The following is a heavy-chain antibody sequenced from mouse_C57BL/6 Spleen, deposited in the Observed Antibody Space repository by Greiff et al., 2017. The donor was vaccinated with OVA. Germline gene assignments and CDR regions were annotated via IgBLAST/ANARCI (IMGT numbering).Heavy chain of an antibody. J-gene: IGHJ2*01. CDR1: GYAFTNYL. CDR3: ARSGYYGSSCDY. CDR2: INPGSGGT. V-gene: IGHV1-54*01. D-gene: IGHD1-1*01. Sequence: QVQLQQSGAELVRPGTSVKVSCKASGYAFTNYLIEWVKQRPGQGLEWIGVINPGSGGTNYNEKFKGKATLTADKSSSTAYMQLSSLTSEDSAVYFCARSGYYGSSCDYWGQGTTLTVSS.